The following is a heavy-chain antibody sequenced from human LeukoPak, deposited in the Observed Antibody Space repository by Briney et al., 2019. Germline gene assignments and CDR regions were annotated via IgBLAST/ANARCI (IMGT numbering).Heavy chain of an antibody. V-gene: IGHV4-34*01. Sequence: PSETLSLTCAVYGGSFSGYYWSWIRQPPGKGLEWIGEINHSGSTNYNPSLKSRVTISVDTSKNQFSLKLSSVTAADTAVYYCARYGYNDAFDIWGQGTMVTVSS. CDR3: ARYGYNDAFDI. D-gene: IGHD5-24*01. CDR1: GGSFSGYY. CDR2: INHSGST. J-gene: IGHJ3*02.